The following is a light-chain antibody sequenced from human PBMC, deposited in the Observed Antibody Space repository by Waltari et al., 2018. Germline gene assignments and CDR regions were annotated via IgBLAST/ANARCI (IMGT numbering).Light chain of an antibody. CDR1: QSIYDN. Sequence: EVVMTQSPATLSVSPGERATLSCRASQSIYDNLDWYHHKPGQAPRLLIYRASTRATGIPARFSGRVSGTEFTLTISSLQSEDSAVYYCQQYNRWPPITFGQGTRLEIK. J-gene: IGKJ5*01. V-gene: IGKV3-15*01. CDR2: RAS. CDR3: QQYNRWPPIT.